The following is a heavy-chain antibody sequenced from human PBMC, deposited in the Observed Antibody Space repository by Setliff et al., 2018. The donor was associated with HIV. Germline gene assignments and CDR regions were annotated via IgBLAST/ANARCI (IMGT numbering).Heavy chain of an antibody. V-gene: IGHV4-39*01. CDR1: GDSISFSHYY. CDR3: AGATYDNSGYYCARTLAYHAFDI. CDR2: IFYSGNT. Sequence: ETLSLTCTVSGDSISFSHYYWGWVRQPPGKGLEWIGNIFYSGNTYYNPSLKSRLSISMDPSKKQFSLSLTSVTAADVAVYHCAGATYDNSGYYCARTLAYHAFDIWGQGTMVTVS. J-gene: IGHJ3*02. D-gene: IGHD3-22*01.